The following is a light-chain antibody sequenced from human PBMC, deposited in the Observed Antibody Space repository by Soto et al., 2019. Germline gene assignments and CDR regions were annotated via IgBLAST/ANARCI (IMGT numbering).Light chain of an antibody. Sequence: EIVMTQSPATLSVSPGERATLSCRASQSVSSNLAWYQQIPGQAPRLLIYGASTRATGIPSRFSGSGSGTDFTLTINSLQSEDFAVYYCQQYYTWPVTFGGGTKVDI. V-gene: IGKV3-15*01. J-gene: IGKJ4*01. CDR3: QQYYTWPVT. CDR2: GAS. CDR1: QSVSSN.